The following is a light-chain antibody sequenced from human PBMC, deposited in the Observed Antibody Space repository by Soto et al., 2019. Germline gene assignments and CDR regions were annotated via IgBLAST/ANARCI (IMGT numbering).Light chain of an antibody. Sequence: DLQMTQSPSTVSASVGDRVTITCRASQGITSWLAWYQQKPGKAPKLLIYAASSLQSGIPSRFSGSGSGAEFTLTISSLQPEDFATYYCQQTDSFPLTFGGGTKVEIK. CDR3: QQTDSFPLT. J-gene: IGKJ4*01. V-gene: IGKV1-12*01. CDR1: QGITSW. CDR2: AAS.